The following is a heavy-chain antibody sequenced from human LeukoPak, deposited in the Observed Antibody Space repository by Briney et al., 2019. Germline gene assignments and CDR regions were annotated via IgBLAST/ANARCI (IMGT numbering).Heavy chain of an antibody. CDR2: INPNSGGT. J-gene: IGHJ4*02. Sequence: GASVKVSCKASGYTFTGYYMHWVRQAPGQGLERMGWINPNSGGTNYAQKFQGRVTMTRDTSISTAYMELSRLRSDDTAVYYCARDTIAARPNYVDYWGQGTLVTVSS. CDR3: ARDTIAARPNYVDY. CDR1: GYTFTGYY. D-gene: IGHD6-6*01. V-gene: IGHV1-2*02.